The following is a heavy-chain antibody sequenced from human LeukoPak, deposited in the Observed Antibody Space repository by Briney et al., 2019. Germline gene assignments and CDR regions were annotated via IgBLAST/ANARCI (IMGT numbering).Heavy chain of an antibody. Sequence: GGSLRLSCAASGVTFSSYEMNWVRQAPGKGLEWVSYISSSGSNIYYADSVKGRFTISRDNAKNSLYLQMNSLRAEDTAVYYCTSLGYCSGGSCLRPDYWGQGTLVTVSS. CDR3: TSLGYCSGGSCLRPDY. D-gene: IGHD2-15*01. V-gene: IGHV3-48*03. J-gene: IGHJ4*02. CDR1: GVTFSSYE. CDR2: ISSSGSNI.